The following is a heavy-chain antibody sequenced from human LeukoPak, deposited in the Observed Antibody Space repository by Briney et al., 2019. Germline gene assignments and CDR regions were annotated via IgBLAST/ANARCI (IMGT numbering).Heavy chain of an antibody. CDR3: ARGPSLYYDSSGYEVM. V-gene: IGHV1-8*01. Sequence: ASVKVSCKAPGYTFTSYDINWVRQATGQGLEWMGWMNPNSGNTGYAQKFQGRVTMTRNTSISTAYMELSSLRSEDTAVYYCARGPSLYYDSSGYEVMWGQGTLVTVSS. CDR2: MNPNSGNT. CDR1: GYTFTSYD. D-gene: IGHD3-22*01. J-gene: IGHJ4*02.